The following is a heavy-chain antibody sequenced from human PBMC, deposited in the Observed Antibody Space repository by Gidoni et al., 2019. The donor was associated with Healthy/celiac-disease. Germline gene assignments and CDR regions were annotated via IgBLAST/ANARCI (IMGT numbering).Heavy chain of an antibody. D-gene: IGHD6-6*01. CDR1: GFPSSRYP. CDR2: ISYDGSNK. Sequence: QVQLVESGGGVVQPRRPLTLSCAASGFPSSRYPMPWVRQAPGKGLEWVEVISYDGSNKYYADSVKGRFTISRDNSKNTLYLQMNSLRAEDTAVYYCARGGRSSSSQPGYYYYYGMDVWGQGTTVTVSS. V-gene: IGHV3-30-3*01. J-gene: IGHJ6*02. CDR3: ARGGRSSSSQPGYYYYYGMDV.